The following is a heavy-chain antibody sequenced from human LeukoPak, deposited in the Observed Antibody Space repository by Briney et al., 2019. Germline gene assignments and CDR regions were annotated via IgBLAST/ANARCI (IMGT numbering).Heavy chain of an antibody. CDR2: ISSSSSTI. CDR3: ARPLLVWFGELGDFDY. Sequence: SGGSLRLSCAASGFTFSSYSMNWVRQAPGKGLEWVSYISSSSSTIYYADSVKGRFTISRDNAKNSLYLQMNSLRAEDTAVYYCARPLLVWFGELGDFDYWGQGTLVTVSS. V-gene: IGHV3-48*01. J-gene: IGHJ4*02. CDR1: GFTFSSYS. D-gene: IGHD3-10*01.